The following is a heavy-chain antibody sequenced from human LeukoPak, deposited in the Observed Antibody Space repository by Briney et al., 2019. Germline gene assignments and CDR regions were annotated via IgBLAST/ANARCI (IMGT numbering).Heavy chain of an antibody. D-gene: IGHD3-3*01. J-gene: IGHJ4*02. V-gene: IGHV3-48*03. CDR3: ARDHGWSPDY. CDR1: GFTFSTYE. Sequence: PGGSLRLSCAASGFTFSTYEMNWVRQAPGKGLEWISYISSGGDTMYYADSVKGRFTTSRDNAKNSLYLQMSSLRAEDTAVYYCARDHGWSPDYWGQGTLVTVSS. CDR2: ISSGGDTM.